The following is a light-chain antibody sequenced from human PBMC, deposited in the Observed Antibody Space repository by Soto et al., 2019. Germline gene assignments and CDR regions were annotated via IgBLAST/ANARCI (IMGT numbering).Light chain of an antibody. Sequence: IVLTQSPGTLSLSPGERATLSCRASQSVGRSYLAWYQQKPGQAPRLLIYGASNRATAIPARFSGIGAGTDFTLTLSCLENEDFAVYDGQQRSNWTITFSQGTRLEI. CDR3: QQRSNWTIT. CDR2: GAS. J-gene: IGKJ5*01. CDR1: QSVGRSY. V-gene: IGKV3D-11*02.